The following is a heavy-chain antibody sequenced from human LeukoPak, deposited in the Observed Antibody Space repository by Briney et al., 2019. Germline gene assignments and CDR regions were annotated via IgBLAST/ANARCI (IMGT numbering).Heavy chain of an antibody. J-gene: IGHJ4*02. Sequence: SETLSLTCTVSGGSISSSSYYWGWIRQPPGKGLEWIGSIYYSGSTYYNPSLKSRVTISVDTSKNQFSLKLGSVTAADTAVYYCARWSDNWNYHDYWGQGTLVTVSS. V-gene: IGHV4-39*01. CDR3: ARWSDNWNYHDY. CDR2: IYYSGST. CDR1: GGSISSSSYY. D-gene: IGHD1-7*01.